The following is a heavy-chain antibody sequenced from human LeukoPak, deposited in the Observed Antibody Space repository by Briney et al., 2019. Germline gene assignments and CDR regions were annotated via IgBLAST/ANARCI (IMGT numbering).Heavy chain of an antibody. CDR1: GYTITSYD. V-gene: IGHV1-8*01. Sequence: ASVKVSCKASGYTITSYDFNWVRQATGQRPEWMGWMSPNSGDTGYAQKFQDRVTMTRNTSISTAYMELSSLRSDDTAVYYCARGPPNWGYDYWGPGTLVTVSS. CDR2: MSPNSGDT. J-gene: IGHJ4*02. D-gene: IGHD7-27*01. CDR3: ARGPPNWGYDY.